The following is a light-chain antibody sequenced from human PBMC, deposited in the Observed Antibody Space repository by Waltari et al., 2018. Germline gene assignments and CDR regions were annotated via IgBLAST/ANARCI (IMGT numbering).Light chain of an antibody. V-gene: IGLV2-14*03. CDR2: DVT. Sequence: QSALTQPASVSGSPGQSIAISCTGTTSYVGGYNYVSWYQQHPGKAPKRLIYDVTNRPSGVSNRFSGSKSGNTASLTISGLQAEDEADYYCSSFRSDHTYVFGSGTEVTVL. J-gene: IGLJ1*01. CDR1: TSYVGGYNY. CDR3: SSFRSDHTYV.